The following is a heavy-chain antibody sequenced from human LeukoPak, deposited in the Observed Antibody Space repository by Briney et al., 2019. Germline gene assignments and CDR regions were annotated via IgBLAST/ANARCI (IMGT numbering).Heavy chain of an antibody. J-gene: IGHJ4*02. CDR1: GGSFSGYY. CDR3: ARVDSSGWYDVLY. Sequence: PSETLSLTCAVYGGSFSGYYWSWIRQPPGKGLEWIGEINHSGSTNYNPSLKSRVTISVDTSKNQFSLKLSSVTAADTAVYYCARVDSSGWYDVLYWGQGTLVTVSS. CDR2: INHSGST. D-gene: IGHD6-19*01. V-gene: IGHV4-34*01.